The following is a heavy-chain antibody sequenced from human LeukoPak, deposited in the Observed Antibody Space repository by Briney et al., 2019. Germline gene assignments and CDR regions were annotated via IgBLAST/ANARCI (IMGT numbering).Heavy chain of an antibody. Sequence: GGSLRLSCAASGFTFDDYALHWVRQAPGKGLEWVSGISWNSDIIDYADSVKGRFTISRDNAKNSLYLQMNSLRAEDTAVYYCAELGITMIGGVWGKGTTVTISS. D-gene: IGHD3-10*02. CDR1: GFTFDDYA. V-gene: IGHV3-9*01. CDR3: AELGITMIGGV. CDR2: ISWNSDII. J-gene: IGHJ6*04.